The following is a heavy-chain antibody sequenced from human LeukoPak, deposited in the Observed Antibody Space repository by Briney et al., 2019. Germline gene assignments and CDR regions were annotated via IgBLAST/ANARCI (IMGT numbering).Heavy chain of an antibody. D-gene: IGHD3-22*01. CDR2: ISSSSSYT. Sequence: PGGSLRLSCAASGFTFSDHYMSWIRQAPGKGLEWVSYISSSSSYTNYADSVKGRFTISRDNAKNSLYLQMNSLRAEDTAVYYCARDKYYYDSSAPVWGQGTTVTVSS. J-gene: IGHJ6*02. CDR3: ARDKYYYDSSAPV. V-gene: IGHV3-11*05. CDR1: GFTFSDHY.